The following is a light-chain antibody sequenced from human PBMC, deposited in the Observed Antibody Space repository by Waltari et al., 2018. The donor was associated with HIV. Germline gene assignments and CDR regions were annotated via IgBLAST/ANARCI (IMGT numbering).Light chain of an antibody. CDR3: AAWDDSLNGPWV. V-gene: IGLV1-44*01. CDR2: STN. CDR1: SSNIGSNT. Sequence: QSVLTQPPSASGTPGQRVTISCSGSSSNIGSNTVNWYQQLPGTAPKRLIYSTNQRPSGVPDRFSGSKSGTSASLAISGLQSEDEADYYCAAWDDSLNGPWVFGGGTKLTVL. J-gene: IGLJ3*02.